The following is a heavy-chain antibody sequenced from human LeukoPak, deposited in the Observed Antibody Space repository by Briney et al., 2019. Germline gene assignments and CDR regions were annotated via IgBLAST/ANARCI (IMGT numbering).Heavy chain of an antibody. CDR1: GFTFSSYA. CDR2: FSVSDQTT. CDR3: AKDPRVSYGDHIIR. D-gene: IGHD4-17*01. Sequence: PGGSLRLSCAASGFTFSSYAMSWVRQAPGKGLEWVSGFSVSDQTTYYADSVKGRFTISRDNAKNTLYLEINSLRAEDTAVYYCAKDPRVSYGDHIIRWGLGTLVIVSS. J-gene: IGHJ4*02. V-gene: IGHV3-23*01.